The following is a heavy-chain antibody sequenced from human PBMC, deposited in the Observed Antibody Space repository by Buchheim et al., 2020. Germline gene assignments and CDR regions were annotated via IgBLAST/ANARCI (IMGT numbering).Heavy chain of an antibody. CDR3: AKGTSGYYGSGSRYYYYYGMDV. Sequence: QVQLVESGGGVVQPGRSLRLSCAASGFTFSSYGMHWVRQAPGKGLEWVAVISYDGSNKYYADSVKGRFTISSDNSTNTLYLQMNSLRAEDTAVYYCAKGTSGYYGSGSRYYYYYGMDVWGQGTT. V-gene: IGHV3-30*18. D-gene: IGHD3-10*01. CDR1: GFTFSSYG. CDR2: ISYDGSNK. J-gene: IGHJ6*02.